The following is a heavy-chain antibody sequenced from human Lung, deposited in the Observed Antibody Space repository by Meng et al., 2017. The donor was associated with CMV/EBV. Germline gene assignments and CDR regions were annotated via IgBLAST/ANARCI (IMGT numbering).Heavy chain of an antibody. D-gene: IGHD1-1*01. Sequence: QVKRVQSWGEVTKPGASVKVSCKASGYTFTGYYIHWVRQAPGKGLEWMGWINPNTGGTKYAQKFQGWVTLTRDTSISTAYMELSRLRSDDTAVYYCARGRYELIWGLFDPWGQGTLVTVSS. V-gene: IGHV1-2*04. CDR1: GYTFTGYY. CDR3: ARGRYELIWGLFDP. CDR2: INPNTGGT. J-gene: IGHJ5*02.